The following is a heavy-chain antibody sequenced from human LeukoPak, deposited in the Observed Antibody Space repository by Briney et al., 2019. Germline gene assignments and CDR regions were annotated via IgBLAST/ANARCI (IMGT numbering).Heavy chain of an antibody. CDR2: ISNNGGYT. Sequence: GGSLRLSCAASGFTFSSSAMSWVRQAPGKGLEWVSAISNNGGYTYYADSVQGRFTISRDNSKSTLCLQVNSLRAEDTAVYYCAKQLGYCSDGSCYFPYWGQGTLVTVSS. CDR1: GFTFSSSA. D-gene: IGHD2-15*01. CDR3: AKQLGYCSDGSCYFPY. J-gene: IGHJ4*02. V-gene: IGHV3-23*01.